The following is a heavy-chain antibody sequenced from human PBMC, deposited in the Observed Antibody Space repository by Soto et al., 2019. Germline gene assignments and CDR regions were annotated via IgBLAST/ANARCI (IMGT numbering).Heavy chain of an antibody. CDR2: INPNGGVT. Sequence: QVQLVQSGAEVRKPGASVTVSCRSSGDSFNDYYIHWVRQAPGQGFEWMGWINPNGGVTKYAQKFQGWVSMTRDTSIRTVYRQPSRLRSDDTAVYYCARESGGATATLDYYYFYMDVWGTGTTVTVSS. CDR1: GDSFNDYY. V-gene: IGHV1-2*04. CDR3: ARESGGATATLDYYYFYMDV. D-gene: IGHD5-12*01. J-gene: IGHJ6*03.